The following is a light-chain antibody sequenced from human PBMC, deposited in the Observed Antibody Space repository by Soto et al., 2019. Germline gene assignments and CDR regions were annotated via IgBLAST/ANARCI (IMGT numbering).Light chain of an antibody. J-gene: IGKJ4*01. CDR3: QQRSNWLLT. V-gene: IGKV3-11*01. CDR2: DAS. CDR1: QSVSSY. Sequence: EIVLTQSPATLSLSPGERATLSCRASQSVSSYLAWYQQKPGQAPRLLIYDASNRATGIPARFSGSGSGPAFTLTISSLGPEDFAVYYCQQRSNWLLTFGGGTKVEIK.